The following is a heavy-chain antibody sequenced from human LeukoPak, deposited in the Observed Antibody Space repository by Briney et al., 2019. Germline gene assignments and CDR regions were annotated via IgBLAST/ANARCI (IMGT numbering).Heavy chain of an antibody. V-gene: IGHV1-2*02. D-gene: IGHD6-13*01. J-gene: IGHJ4*02. CDR1: GYTFTGYY. Sequence: ASVKVSFKASGYTFTGYYMHWVRQAPGQGLEWMGWINPNSGGTNYAQKFQGRVTMTRDTSISTACMELSRLRSDDTAVYYCARPVNPGYSSSWYRPSPSYYFDYWGQGTLVTVSS. CDR2: INPNSGGT. CDR3: ARPVNPGYSSSWYRPSPSYYFDY.